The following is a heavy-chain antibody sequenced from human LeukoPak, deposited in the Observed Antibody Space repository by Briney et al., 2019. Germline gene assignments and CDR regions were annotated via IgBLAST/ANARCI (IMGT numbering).Heavy chain of an antibody. D-gene: IGHD5-24*01. CDR1: GFTFSSYS. CDR2: ISSSSYTI. J-gene: IGHJ4*02. V-gene: IGHV3-48*02. Sequence: GGSLRLSCAASGFTFSSYSMNWVRQAPGKGLEWVSYISSSSYTIYYADSVKGRFTISRDSAKNSLYLQMTSLRDEDTAVYYCARDWREIGADYWGQGTLVTVSS. CDR3: ARDWREIGADY.